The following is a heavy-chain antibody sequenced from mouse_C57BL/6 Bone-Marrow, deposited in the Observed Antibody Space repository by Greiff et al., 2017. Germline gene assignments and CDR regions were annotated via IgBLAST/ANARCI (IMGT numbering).Heavy chain of an antibody. J-gene: IGHJ3*01. D-gene: IGHD1-1*01. Sequence: EVQLQQSGAELVRPGASVKLSCTASGFNIKDDYMHWVKQRPEQGLEWIGWIDPENGDTEYASKFQGKATITADTSSNTAYLQLSSLTSEDTAVYYCTPYYYGSEDYWGQGTLVTVSA. CDR1: GFNIKDDY. CDR3: TPYYYGSEDY. CDR2: IDPENGDT. V-gene: IGHV14-4*01.